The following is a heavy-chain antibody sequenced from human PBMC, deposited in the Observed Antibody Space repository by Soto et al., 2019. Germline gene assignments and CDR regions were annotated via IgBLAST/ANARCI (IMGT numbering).Heavy chain of an antibody. Sequence: QVQLAESGGGVVQPGRSLTITCAASGFTLGTYGMHWVRQAPGKGLEWVAVISNDGGDKYYSDSVMGRFTISRDNSKNTLFMQMKSMRVEDTAVYFCARESFDSSGFYPSLGALDTWGQGTMVAVSS. V-gene: IGHV3-30*03. CDR3: ARESFDSSGFYPSLGALDT. D-gene: IGHD3-22*01. J-gene: IGHJ3*02. CDR2: ISNDGGDK. CDR1: GFTLGTYG.